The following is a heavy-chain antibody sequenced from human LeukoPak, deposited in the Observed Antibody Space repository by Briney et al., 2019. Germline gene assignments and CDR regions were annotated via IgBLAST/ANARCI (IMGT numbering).Heavy chain of an antibody. D-gene: IGHD6-13*01. Sequence: GGSLRLSCAASGFTFTDYYKSWIRQAPGKGLEWLSYISSSGRTIYYADSVKGRFTISRDNAKNSLYLQMNSLRAEDTAVYYCAKPSFAYSSSWYGDYFDYWGQGTLVTVSS. V-gene: IGHV3-11*01. CDR1: GFTFTDYY. J-gene: IGHJ4*02. CDR2: ISSSGRTI. CDR3: AKPSFAYSSSWYGDYFDY.